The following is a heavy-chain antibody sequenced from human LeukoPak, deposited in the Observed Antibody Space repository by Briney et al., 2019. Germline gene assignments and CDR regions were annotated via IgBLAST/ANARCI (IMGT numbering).Heavy chain of an antibody. V-gene: IGHV3-11*06. CDR1: GFIFSDYY. CDR2: ISGSSDYI. J-gene: IGHJ4*02. CDR3: ARDSADDSSGYYPFDF. D-gene: IGHD3-22*01. Sequence: PGGSLRLSCAASGFIFSDYYMSWIRQAPGKGLEWVSSISGSSDYIYYADSAKGRFTISRDNAQNSLHLQMDSLRAEDTAVYHCARDSADDSSGYYPFDFWGQGTLVTVSS.